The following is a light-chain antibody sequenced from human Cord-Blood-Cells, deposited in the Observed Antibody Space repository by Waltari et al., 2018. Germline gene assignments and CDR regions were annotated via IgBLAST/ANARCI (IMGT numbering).Light chain of an antibody. CDR1: SSDVGGYNY. Sequence: QSALTQPRSVSGSPGQSVTISCTGTSSDVGGYNYLSRYQQHPGKAPKLMIYDVSKRPAGVPDRFSGSKSGNTASLTISGLQAEDEAEYYCCSYAGSYTFEVFGGGTKLTVL. J-gene: IGLJ3*02. CDR3: CSYAGSYTFEV. V-gene: IGLV2-11*01. CDR2: DVS.